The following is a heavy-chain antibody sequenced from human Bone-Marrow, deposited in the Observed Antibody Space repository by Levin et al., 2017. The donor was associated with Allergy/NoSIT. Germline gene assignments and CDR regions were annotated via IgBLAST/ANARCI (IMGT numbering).Heavy chain of an antibody. CDR3: AREDGYVFDY. Sequence: SQTLSLTCSLSGGSISTGGFHWSWVRQPPGKGLEWIGYIYYSGNTYYNPSFQSRLSISIDTSKNQFSLRLTSVTAADTAVYYCAREDGYVFDYWGQGTLVTVSS. J-gene: IGHJ4*02. V-gene: IGHV4-31*03. CDR1: GGSISTGGFH. CDR2: IYYSGNT. D-gene: IGHD5-24*01.